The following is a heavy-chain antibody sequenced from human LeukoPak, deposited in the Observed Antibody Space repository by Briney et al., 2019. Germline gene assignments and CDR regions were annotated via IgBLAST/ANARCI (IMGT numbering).Heavy chain of an antibody. Sequence: PSETLSLTCTVSGGSISSGSYYWSWIRQPAGKGLEWIGRIYTSGSTNYNPSLKSRVTISVDTSKNQFSLKLSSVTAADTAVYYCARRGGNSSWHQGLGYWGQGTLVTVSS. V-gene: IGHV4-61*02. CDR3: ARRGGNSSWHQGLGY. CDR1: GGSISSGSYY. CDR2: IYTSGST. J-gene: IGHJ4*02. D-gene: IGHD6-13*01.